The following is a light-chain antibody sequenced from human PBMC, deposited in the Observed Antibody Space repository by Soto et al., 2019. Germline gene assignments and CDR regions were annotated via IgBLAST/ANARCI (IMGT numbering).Light chain of an antibody. J-gene: IGLJ2*01. CDR1: SSDVGGYNY. CDR3: SSYAGSNNPPV. Sequence: QSVLTQPPSASGSPGQSVTISCTGTSSDVGGYNYVSWYQQHPGKTPRLMIYEVSKRPSGVPDRFSGSKSGNTASLTVSGLQAEDEADYYCSSYAGSNNPPVFGGGTKVTVL. V-gene: IGLV2-8*01. CDR2: EVS.